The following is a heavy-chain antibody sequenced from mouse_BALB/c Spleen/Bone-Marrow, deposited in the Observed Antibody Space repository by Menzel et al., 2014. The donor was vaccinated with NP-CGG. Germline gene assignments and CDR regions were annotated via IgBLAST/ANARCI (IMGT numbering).Heavy chain of an antibody. CDR1: GYTFTSYW. D-gene: IGHD3-2*01. CDR3: TTRDSSGYVPDY. Sequence: QVQLQQSGAELVKPGASVKLSCKTSGYTFTSYWIQWVKQRPGQGLGWIGEIFPGTGTTYYNEKFKGKATLTIATSSSPAYMQLSCLTSENSAFYCLTTRDSSGYVPDYWGQGTTLTVSS. CDR2: IFPGTGTT. V-gene: IGHV1S132*01. J-gene: IGHJ2*01.